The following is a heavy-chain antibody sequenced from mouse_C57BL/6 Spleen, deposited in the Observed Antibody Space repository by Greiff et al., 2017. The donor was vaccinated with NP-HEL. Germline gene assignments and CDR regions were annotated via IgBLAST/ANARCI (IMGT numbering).Heavy chain of an antibody. CDR3: ARDWDVGFAY. CDR1: GYTFTSYT. J-gene: IGHJ3*01. D-gene: IGHD4-1*01. V-gene: IGHV1-4*01. CDR2: INPSSGYT. Sequence: QVQLQQSGAELARPGASVKMSCKASGYTFTSYTMHWVKQRPGQGLEWIGYINPSSGYTKYNQKFKDKATLTADKSSSTAYMQLRSLTSEDSAVYYCARDWDVGFAYWGQGTLVTVSA.